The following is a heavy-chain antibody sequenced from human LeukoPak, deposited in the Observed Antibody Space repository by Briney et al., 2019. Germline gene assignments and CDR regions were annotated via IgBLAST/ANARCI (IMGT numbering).Heavy chain of an antibody. V-gene: IGHV3-21*01. CDR2: ISSSYI. CDR1: GFTFSSYS. J-gene: IGHJ5*02. CDR3: ARGGYSYGLDP. D-gene: IGHD5-18*01. Sequence: PGGSLRLSCAASGFTFSSYSMNWVRQAPGKGLEWVSSISSSYIYYADSVKGRFTISRDNAKNSLYLQMNSLRAEDTAVYYCARGGYSYGLDPWGQGTLVTVSS.